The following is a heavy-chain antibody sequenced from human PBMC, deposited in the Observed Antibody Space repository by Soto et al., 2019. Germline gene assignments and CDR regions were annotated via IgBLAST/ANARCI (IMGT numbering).Heavy chain of an antibody. CDR2: SYFSGTT. J-gene: IGHJ5*02. V-gene: IGHV4-31*03. Sequence: QVQLQESGPGLVKPSQTLSLTCTVSGGSISSGDYYWSWIGQHPGKGLEWIGTSYFSGTTYYNPSLKSRVTISVDTSKSQFSLKLSSVTAADTAVYYCARRDRSGFSYWLDTWGQGTLVTVSS. D-gene: IGHD3-22*01. CDR1: GGSISSGDYY. CDR3: ARRDRSGFSYWLDT.